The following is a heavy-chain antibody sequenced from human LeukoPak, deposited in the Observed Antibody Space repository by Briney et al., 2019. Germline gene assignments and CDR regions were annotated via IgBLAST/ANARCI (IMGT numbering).Heavy chain of an antibody. D-gene: IGHD2-15*01. V-gene: IGHV3-30-3*01. CDR2: ISYDGSNK. CDR1: GFTFSSYA. J-gene: IGHJ5*02. CDR3: ARSGRIHWFDP. Sequence: GGSLRLSCAASGFTFSSYAMHWVRQAPGKGLEWVAVISYDGSNKYYADSVKGRFTISRDNSKNTLYLQMNSLRAEDTAVYYCARSGRIHWFDPWGQGTLVTASS.